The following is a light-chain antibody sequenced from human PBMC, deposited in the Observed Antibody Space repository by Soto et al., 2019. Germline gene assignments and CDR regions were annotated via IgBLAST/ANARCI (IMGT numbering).Light chain of an antibody. V-gene: IGKV3-15*01. CDR2: GAS. Sequence: EIEMTQSPATLTVSPGERVTLSCRASQSVGTNLAWYQQKPGQAPRLLIYGASTRATGIPARFSGSGSGTEFTLTISRLQSEDFAVYYCQQYNNWPPWTFGQGTKVDIK. J-gene: IGKJ1*01. CDR3: QQYNNWPPWT. CDR1: QSVGTN.